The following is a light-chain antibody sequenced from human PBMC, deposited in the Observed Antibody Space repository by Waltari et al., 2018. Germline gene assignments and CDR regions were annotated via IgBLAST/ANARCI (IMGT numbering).Light chain of an antibody. CDR2: PAS. CDR1: QGVSNW. V-gene: IGKV1-12*01. CDR3: QQANSFPIT. Sequence: DIQMTQSPSSVSASVGDRVTLTCRASQGVSNWLAWYQQKPGKAPKLLIYPASTLQSGVPSRFSGSGSGTDFTLTISSLQPEDFATYYCQQANSFPITFGQGTRLEIK. J-gene: IGKJ5*01.